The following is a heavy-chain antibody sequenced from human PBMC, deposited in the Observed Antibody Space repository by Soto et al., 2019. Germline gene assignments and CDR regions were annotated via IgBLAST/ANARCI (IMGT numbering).Heavy chain of an antibody. CDR3: ARDRGSSGWYDAFDI. CDR1: GFTFSSYS. Sequence: QVQLVESGGGVVQPGRSLRLSCAASGFTFSSYSMHWVRQAPGKGLEWVAVISYDGRNKYYADSVKGRFTISRDNSKNTLNLQMNSLRPEDTAVNYCARDRGSSGWYDAFDIWGQGTMVTVSS. CDR2: ISYDGRNK. J-gene: IGHJ3*02. D-gene: IGHD6-19*01. V-gene: IGHV3-30*03.